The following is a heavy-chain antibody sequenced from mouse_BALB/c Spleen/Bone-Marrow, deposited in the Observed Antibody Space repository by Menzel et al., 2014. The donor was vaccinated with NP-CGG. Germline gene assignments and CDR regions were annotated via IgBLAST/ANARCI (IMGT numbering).Heavy chain of an antibody. D-gene: IGHD2-4*01. CDR3: ARVSYDYFDY. CDR1: GFTFSDYY. CDR2: ISDGGSYT. V-gene: IGHV5-4*02. Sequence: VQLKQSGGGLVKPGGSLKLSCAASGFTFSDYYMYWVRQTPEKRLEWVATISDGGSYTYYPDSVKGRFTISRDNAKNNLYLQMSSLKSEDTAMYYCARVSYDYFDYWGQGTPLTVSS. J-gene: IGHJ2*01.